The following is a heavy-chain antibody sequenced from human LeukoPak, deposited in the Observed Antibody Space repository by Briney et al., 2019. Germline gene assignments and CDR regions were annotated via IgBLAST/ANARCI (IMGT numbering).Heavy chain of an antibody. V-gene: IGHV4-59*01. CDR2: IYYSGST. Sequence: SETLSLTCTVSGDFITAYYWSWIRQPPGKGLEWIGYIYYSGSTNYNPSLKSRVTISVDTSKNQFSLKLSSVTAADTAVYYCARAPYYYGSGSLSWLFDYWGQGTLVTVSS. D-gene: IGHD3-10*01. CDR3: ARAPYYYGSGSLSWLFDY. J-gene: IGHJ4*02. CDR1: GDFITAYY.